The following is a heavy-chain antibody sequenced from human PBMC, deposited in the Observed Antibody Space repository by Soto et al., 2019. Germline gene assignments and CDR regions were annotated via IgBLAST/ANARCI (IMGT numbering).Heavy chain of an antibody. Sequence: ASVKVSCKASGYTFTSYDINWVRQATGQGLEWMGWMNPNSGNTGYAQKFQGRVTMTRNTSISTAYMELSSLRSEDTAVYYCARVLKGYCSSTSCYTRWIYGYWGQGTLVTVSS. CDR1: GYTFTSYD. D-gene: IGHD2-2*02. V-gene: IGHV1-8*01. CDR3: ARVLKGYCSSTSCYTRWIYGY. J-gene: IGHJ4*02. CDR2: MNPNSGNT.